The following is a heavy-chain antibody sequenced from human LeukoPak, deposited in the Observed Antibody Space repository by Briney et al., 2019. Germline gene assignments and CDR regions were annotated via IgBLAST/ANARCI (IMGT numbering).Heavy chain of an antibody. D-gene: IGHD3-9*01. CDR3: AKDAGRITISPGLDY. CDR2: ISGSGGST. Sequence: PGGSLRLSCAASGFTFSSYGMSWVRQAPGKGLEWVSAISGSGGSTYYADSVKGRFTISRDNSKNTLYLQMNSLRAEDTAVYYCAKDAGRITISPGLDYWGQGTLVTVSS. J-gene: IGHJ4*02. CDR1: GFTFSSYG. V-gene: IGHV3-23*01.